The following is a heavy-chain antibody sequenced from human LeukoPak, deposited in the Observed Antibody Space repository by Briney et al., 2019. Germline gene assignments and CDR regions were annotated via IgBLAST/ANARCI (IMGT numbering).Heavy chain of an antibody. V-gene: IGHV3-74*01. Sequence: PGGSLRLSCAAAAFTFKSHWMHWVRQAPGKGLVWVSRINSDGSSTEYADSVKGRFTISRDNAKNTLYLQMNSVRAEDTAVYYCARGWVPSDITMNWGQGTMVTVSS. J-gene: IGHJ3*01. CDR3: ARGWVPSDITMN. CDR1: AFTFKSHW. D-gene: IGHD3-22*01. CDR2: INSDGSST.